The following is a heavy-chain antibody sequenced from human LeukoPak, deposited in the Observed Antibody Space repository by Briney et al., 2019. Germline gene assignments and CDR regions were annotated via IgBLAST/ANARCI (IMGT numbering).Heavy chain of an antibody. D-gene: IGHD3-10*01. CDR2: IIPIFGTA. V-gene: IGHV1-69*13. CDR1: GGTLSSYV. Sequence: SVKVSCKASGGTLSSYVISWVRQAPGQGLEWMGGIIPIFGTANYAQKFQGRVTITADESTSTAYMELSSLRSEERSVYYGATDLEVRAVAHYYYYGMDVWGQGTTVTVSS. J-gene: IGHJ6*02. CDR3: ATDLEVRAVAHYYYYGMDV.